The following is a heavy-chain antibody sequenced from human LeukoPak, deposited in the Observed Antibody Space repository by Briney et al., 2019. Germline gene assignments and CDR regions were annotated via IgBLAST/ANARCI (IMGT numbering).Heavy chain of an antibody. V-gene: IGHV4-59*10. CDR2: LYSSGNT. CDR1: GGSFSGYY. J-gene: IGHJ2*01. CDR3: ARRYYDSVGVYEADPDWYFDP. Sequence: SSETLSLTCAIYGGSFSGYYWSWIRQPAGKGLEWIGRLYSSGNTNFNPSLKSRVTMSVDTSRNQFSLNLSSVTAADTAMYYCARRYYDSVGVYEADPDWYFDPWGRGTLVTVSS. D-gene: IGHD3-22*01.